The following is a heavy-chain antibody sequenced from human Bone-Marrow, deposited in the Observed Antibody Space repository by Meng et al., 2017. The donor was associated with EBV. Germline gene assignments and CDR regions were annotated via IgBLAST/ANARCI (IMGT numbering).Heavy chain of an antibody. D-gene: IGHD6-6*01. V-gene: IGHV1-3*01. Sequence: QVQLVQSGAEVRKPXASVKVAXXASGYTFPNFAIHWVRQAPGQSLEWVGWINPGKGNAHYSQKFQGRVTFTSDTSATTSYMELSSLRSEDTGLYFCARAGEYSSSSPFDFWGQGTLVTVSS. CDR2: INPGKGNA. J-gene: IGHJ4*02. CDR3: ARAGEYSSSSPFDF. CDR1: GYTFPNFA.